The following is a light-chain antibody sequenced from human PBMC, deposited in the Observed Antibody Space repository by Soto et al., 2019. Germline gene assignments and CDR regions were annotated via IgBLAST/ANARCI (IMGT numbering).Light chain of an antibody. Sequence: DIQMTQSPSSLSASVGDRVTITCRASQSISSYLNWYQQKPGKAPKLLIYAASSLQSGVPSRFSGSRSGTVFSLTVSSLQPEDFATYYCQQANSFPLSFGGGTKVDIK. CDR1: QSISSY. CDR3: QQANSFPLS. J-gene: IGKJ4*01. CDR2: AAS. V-gene: IGKV1-39*01.